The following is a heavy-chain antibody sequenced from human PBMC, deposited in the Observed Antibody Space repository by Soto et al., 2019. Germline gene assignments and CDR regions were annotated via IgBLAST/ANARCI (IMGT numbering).Heavy chain of an antibody. J-gene: IGHJ6*03. CDR2: IWYDGSNK. D-gene: IGHD2-15*01. Sequence: AGGSLRLSCAASGFTFSSYGMHWVRQAPGKGLEWVAVIWYDGSNKYYADSVKGRFTISRDNSKNTLYLKMNSLRAEDTFVYYCATLLGYCSGGSCSYPGRYYYMDVWGKGTTVTVSS. CDR1: GFTFSSYG. V-gene: IGHV3-33*01. CDR3: ATLLGYCSGGSCSYPGRYYYMDV.